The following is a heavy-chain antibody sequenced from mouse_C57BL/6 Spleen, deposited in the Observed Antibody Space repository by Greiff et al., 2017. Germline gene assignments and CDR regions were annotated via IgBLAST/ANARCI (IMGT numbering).Heavy chain of an antibody. D-gene: IGHD5-5*01. CDR1: GFTFSDYG. J-gene: IGHJ3*01. Sequence: DVQLVESGGGLVKPGGSLKLSCAASGFTFSDYGMHWVRQAPEKGLEWVAYISSGSSTIYYADTVKGRFTISRDNAKNTLFLQMTSLRSEDTAMYYCASGRYLFAYWGQGTLVTVSA. CDR3: ASGRYLFAY. V-gene: IGHV5-17*01. CDR2: ISSGSSTI.